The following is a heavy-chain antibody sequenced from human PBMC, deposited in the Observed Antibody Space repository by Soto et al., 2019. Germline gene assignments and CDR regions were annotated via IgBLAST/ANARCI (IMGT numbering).Heavy chain of an antibody. D-gene: IGHD2-15*01. Sequence: QVQLVQSGAEVKKPGASVKVSCKASGYTFTSSYIHWVRQAHGQGFEWMGIINPSGGSTSYAQKFQGRVNMTRDTTTSTVDMELSSQRSEDTAVYYCARDHENIVVVVAATPANGFDPWGQGTLVTVSS. J-gene: IGHJ5*02. V-gene: IGHV1-46*01. CDR2: INPSGGST. CDR3: ARDHENIVVVVAATPANGFDP. CDR1: GYTFTSSY.